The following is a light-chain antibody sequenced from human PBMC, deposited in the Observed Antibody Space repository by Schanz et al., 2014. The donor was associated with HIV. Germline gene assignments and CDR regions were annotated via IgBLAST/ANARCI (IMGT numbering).Light chain of an antibody. CDR3: CSYGGSNNYV. J-gene: IGLJ1*01. V-gene: IGLV2-23*02. Sequence: QSVLTQPASVSGSPGQSITISCTGTTRDVGNYNLVSWYQQHPGKAPRLVIFEVSQRPSGVSNRFSGSKSGNTASLTISGLQADDETDYYCCSYGGSNNYVFGTGTKLTVL. CDR2: EVS. CDR1: TRDVGNYNL.